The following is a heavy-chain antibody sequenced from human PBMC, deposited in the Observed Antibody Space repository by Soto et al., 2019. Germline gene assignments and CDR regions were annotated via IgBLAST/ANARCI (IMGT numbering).Heavy chain of an antibody. Sequence: GASVKVSCKASGSTFTGYYIHWVREAPGQGLEWMGWINPQTGGTSYAQKFQGRVTLSRDTSINTAYLELSRRTFDDAAVYFCARERYQVISDGMDVWGQGTTVTVSS. V-gene: IGHV1-2*02. CDR1: GSTFTGYY. CDR3: ARERYQVISDGMDV. CDR2: INPQTGGT. D-gene: IGHD2-2*01. J-gene: IGHJ6*02.